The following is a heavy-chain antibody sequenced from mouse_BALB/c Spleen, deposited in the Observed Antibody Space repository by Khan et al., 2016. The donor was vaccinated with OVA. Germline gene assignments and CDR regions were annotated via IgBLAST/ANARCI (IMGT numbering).Heavy chain of an antibody. V-gene: IGHV9-4*02. CDR2: INTHSGVP. D-gene: IGHD2-14*01. CDR1: GYTFTTAG. J-gene: IGHJ4*01. Sequence: QIQLVQSGPELKKPGETVRISCKASGYTFTTAGIQWVQKMPGKGLKWIGWINTHSGVPKYAEDFKGRVAFSLEISVNTAYLQLTNLKNEDTATYFCAIGEAAYYRDDGGAMEYWGQGTTVTVSS. CDR3: AIGEAAYYRDDGGAMEY.